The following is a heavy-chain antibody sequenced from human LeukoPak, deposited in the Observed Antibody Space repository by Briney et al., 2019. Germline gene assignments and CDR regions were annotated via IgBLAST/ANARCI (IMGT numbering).Heavy chain of an antibody. D-gene: IGHD3-10*01. CDR1: GYSFTSYW. J-gene: IGHJ4*02. Sequence: PGESLKISCKGSGYSFTSYWIGWVRQMPGKGLEWMGIIYPGDSDTRYSPSFQGQVTISADKSISTAYLQWSSLKASDTAMYYCARGSMVRGVIIIGGFDYWGQGTLVTVSS. CDR3: ARGSMVRGVIIIGGFDY. V-gene: IGHV5-51*01. CDR2: IYPGDSDT.